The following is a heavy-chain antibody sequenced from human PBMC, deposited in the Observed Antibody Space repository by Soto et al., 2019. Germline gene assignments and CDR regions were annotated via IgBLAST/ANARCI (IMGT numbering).Heavy chain of an antibody. CDR1: GGSISSYY. J-gene: IGHJ4*02. CDR2: IYYSGST. Sequence: SETLSLTCTVSGGSISSYYWSWIRQPPGKGLEWIGYIYYSGSTNYNPSLKSRVTISVDTSKNQFSLKLSSVTAADTAVYYCARYGSGSYIPYFDYWGQGTLVTVSS. V-gene: IGHV4-59*01. CDR3: ARYGSGSYIPYFDY. D-gene: IGHD3-10*01.